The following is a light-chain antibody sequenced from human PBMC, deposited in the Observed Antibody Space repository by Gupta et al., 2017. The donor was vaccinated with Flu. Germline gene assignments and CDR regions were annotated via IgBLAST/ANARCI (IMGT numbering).Light chain of an antibody. Sequence: QSALTQPASVSGSPGPSITISCTGTSSDVGNYNLVSWYQQHPGKAPKLMIYEGSKRPSGVSNRFSASKSGNTASLTISGLQAEDEADYYCYSDAGVSTLGVFGTGTKVTVL. CDR3: YSDAGVSTLGV. CDR1: SSDVGNYNL. J-gene: IGLJ1*01. V-gene: IGLV2-23*01. CDR2: EGS.